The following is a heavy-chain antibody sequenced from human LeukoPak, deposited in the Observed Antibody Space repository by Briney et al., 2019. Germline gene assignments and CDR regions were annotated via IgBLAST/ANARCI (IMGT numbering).Heavy chain of an antibody. J-gene: IGHJ4*02. CDR3: ARDFHREDDY. CDR1: GFAFSSYS. CDR2: ISSSSSYI. Sequence: GGSVRLSCAASGFAFSSYSMNWVRQAPGKGLEWVSSISSSSSYIYYADSVKGRFTISRDNAKNSLYLQMNSLRAEDTAVYYCARDFHREDDYWGQGTLVTVSS. V-gene: IGHV3-21*01.